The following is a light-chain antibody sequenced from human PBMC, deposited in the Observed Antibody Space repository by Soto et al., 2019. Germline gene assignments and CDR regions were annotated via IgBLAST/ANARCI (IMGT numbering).Light chain of an antibody. CDR2: DAS. CDR1: QGISSY. CDR3: QQVNVYPST. Sequence: DIHMTQSPSTLSSSLGGRVTITFVAIQGISSYLGWYQQKPGKAPNLLIYDASTLHSGVPSRFSGGGSGTDFTLTISSLQPEDFATYYCQQVNVYPSTFGGGTKVDI. V-gene: IGKV1-9*01. J-gene: IGKJ4*01.